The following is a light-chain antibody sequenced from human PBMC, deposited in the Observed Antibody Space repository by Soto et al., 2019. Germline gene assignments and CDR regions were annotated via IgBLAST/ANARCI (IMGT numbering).Light chain of an antibody. Sequence: DIQMTQSPSAMSASVGDGVTITCRASQGISNYLAWFEQHPGKVPKRLIYFASSLQSGVPSRFSGRRSATHSTLTIGGQHPEEFATYSCLPYASYPQTCGQGTKV. CDR3: LPYASYPQT. CDR1: QGISNY. J-gene: IGKJ1*01. CDR2: FAS. V-gene: IGKV1-17*03.